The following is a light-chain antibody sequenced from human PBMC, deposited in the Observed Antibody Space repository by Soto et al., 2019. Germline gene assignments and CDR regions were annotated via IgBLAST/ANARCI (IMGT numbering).Light chain of an antibody. Sequence: DIVLTQSPGTLPLSPGERATLSCRASQTVSSRYLAWYQQKPGQAPRLLMYGVSSRATGTPDRLSGSGSGTDFTLTISRMEPEDFAVYHCQQYDSSPTFGQGTKVDIK. J-gene: IGKJ1*01. CDR1: QTVSSRY. CDR3: QQYDSSPT. V-gene: IGKV3-20*01. CDR2: GVS.